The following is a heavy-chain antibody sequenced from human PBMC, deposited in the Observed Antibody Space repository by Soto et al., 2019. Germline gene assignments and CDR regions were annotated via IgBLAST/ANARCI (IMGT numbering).Heavy chain of an antibody. D-gene: IGHD3-22*01. CDR1: RLSFSYCS. CDR3: ARGPRSSCYYFDLDWYLDL. CDR2: ISYDVCKQ. V-gene: IGHV3-30-3*01. J-gene: IGHJ2*01. Sequence: QEQLGESGGGLVQPGRSLRLSCAASRLSFSYCSMHWVREAPGKWLEWLAVISYDVCKQYYTYSVKVRFTISRDNSMNTLYLQMISLSIEDRALYSCARGPRSSCYYFDLDWYLDLLERGILVTVFS.